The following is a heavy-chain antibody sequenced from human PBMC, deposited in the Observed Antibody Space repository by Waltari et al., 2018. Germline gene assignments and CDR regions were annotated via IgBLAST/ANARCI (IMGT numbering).Heavy chain of an antibody. CDR2: INTGNGNT. CDR3: GRGASGGGDY. Sequence: QVQVVQSGAEVKKPGASVKVSCKTSGYTFTSYTMHWVRQAPGQRLEWMGWINTGNGNTKYSQNCRDRVTITRDTSARTTYMELSGLRAEDTAVYYCGRGASGGGDYWGQGTLVTVSS. V-gene: IGHV1-3*04. CDR1: GYTFTSYT. J-gene: IGHJ4*02. D-gene: IGHD1-26*01.